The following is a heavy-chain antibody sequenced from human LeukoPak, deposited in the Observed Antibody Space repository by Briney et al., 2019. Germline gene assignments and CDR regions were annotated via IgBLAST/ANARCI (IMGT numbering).Heavy chain of an antibody. D-gene: IGHD3-10*01. CDR2: IYTSGST. CDR3: ATYYYGSGSYYNLDAFDI. V-gene: IGHV4-61*02. Sequence: SETLSLTCTVSGGSISSGSYYWSWIRQPAGKGLEWIGRIYTSGSTNYNPSLKSRVTISVDTSKNQFSLKLSSVTAADTAVYYCATYYYGSGSYYNLDAFDIWGQGTMVTVSS. J-gene: IGHJ3*02. CDR1: GGSISSGSYY.